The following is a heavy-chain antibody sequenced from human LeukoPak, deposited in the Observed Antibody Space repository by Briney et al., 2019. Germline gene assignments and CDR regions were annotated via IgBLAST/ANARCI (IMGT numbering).Heavy chain of an antibody. CDR3: ACDILTGYQYYFDY. CDR2: ISSSGSTI. J-gene: IGHJ4*02. D-gene: IGHD3-9*01. Sequence: GGSLRLSCAASGFTFGSYEMHWVRQAPGKGLEWVSYISSSGSTIYYADSVKGRFTISRDNAKNSLYLQMNNLSAGDTAVYYCACDILTGYQYYFDYWGQGTLVTVSS. CDR1: GFTFGSYE. V-gene: IGHV3-48*03.